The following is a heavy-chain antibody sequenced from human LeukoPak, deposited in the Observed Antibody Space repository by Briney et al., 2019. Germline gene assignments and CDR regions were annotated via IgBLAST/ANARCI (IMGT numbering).Heavy chain of an antibody. CDR1: GFTFEDYS. Sequence: GRSLRLSCAASGFTFEDYSMHLVRQAPGKGLEWVSGISWNSGSIGYADSVKGRFTISRDNAKNSLYLQMNSLRVEDTALYYCEKGIVVPAALLDYWGQGTLVTVSS. J-gene: IGHJ4*02. CDR2: ISWNSGSI. V-gene: IGHV3-9*01. CDR3: EKGIVVPAALLDY. D-gene: IGHD2-2*01.